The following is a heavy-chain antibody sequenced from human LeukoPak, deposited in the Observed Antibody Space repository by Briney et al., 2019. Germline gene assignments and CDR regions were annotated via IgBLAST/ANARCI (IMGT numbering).Heavy chain of an antibody. CDR3: ARGRGSSAPKYNWFDP. Sequence: ASVKVSCKASGYTFTSYDINWVRQATGQGLEWMGWMNPNSGNIGYAQKFQGRVTITRNTSISTAYMELSSLRSEDTAVYYCARGRGSSAPKYNWFDPWGQGTLVTVS. D-gene: IGHD6-6*01. CDR1: GYTFTSYD. V-gene: IGHV1-8*03. CDR2: MNPNSGNI. J-gene: IGHJ5*02.